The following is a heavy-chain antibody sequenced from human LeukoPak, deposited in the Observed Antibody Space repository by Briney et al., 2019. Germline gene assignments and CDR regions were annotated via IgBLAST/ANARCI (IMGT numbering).Heavy chain of an antibody. V-gene: IGHV3-48*02. Sequence: GGSLRLSCAASGFTFSDHHMDWVRQAPGKGLEWVSYISSSSSTIYYADSVKGRFTISRDNAKNSLYLQMNSLRDEDTAVYYCARDIRMIVVVIGSGFDYWGQGTLVTVSS. J-gene: IGHJ4*02. CDR3: ARDIRMIVVVIGSGFDY. CDR2: ISSSSSTI. D-gene: IGHD3-22*01. CDR1: GFTFSDHH.